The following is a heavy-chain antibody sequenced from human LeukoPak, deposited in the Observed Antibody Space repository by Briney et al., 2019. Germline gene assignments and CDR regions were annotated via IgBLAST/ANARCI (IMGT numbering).Heavy chain of an antibody. D-gene: IGHD3-9*01. J-gene: IGHJ3*02. CDR1: GFTFSSYW. Sequence: GGSLRLSCAASGFTFSSYWMHWVRQAPGKGLVWVSRINSDGSSTSYADSVKGRFTISRDNSKNTLYLQMNSLRAEDTAVYYCASADILTADAFDIWGQGTMVTVSS. V-gene: IGHV3-74*01. CDR2: INSDGSST. CDR3: ASADILTADAFDI.